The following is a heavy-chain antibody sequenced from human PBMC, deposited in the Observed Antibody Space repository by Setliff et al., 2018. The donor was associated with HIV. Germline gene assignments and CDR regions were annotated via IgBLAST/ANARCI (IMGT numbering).Heavy chain of an antibody. CDR2: IYWDDDQ. D-gene: IGHD5-12*01. V-gene: IGHV2-5*02. CDR1: GFSLTTGSVG. CDR3: AHSPQWQLFRSPTGWTSTRTYYFDY. J-gene: IGHJ4*02. Sequence: SGPTLVNPTQTLTLTCSFSGFSLTTGSVGVGWIRQPPGRALEWLAVIYWDDDQRYSPSLKTRLTVTKDTSKFQVVLTMTNMDPADTATYYCAHSPQWQLFRSPTGWTSTRTYYFDYWGQGALVTVSS.